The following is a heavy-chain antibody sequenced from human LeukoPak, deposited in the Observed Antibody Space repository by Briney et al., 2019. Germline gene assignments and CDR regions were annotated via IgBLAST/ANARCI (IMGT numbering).Heavy chain of an antibody. Sequence: GGSLRLSCAASCFTLSAYWMQWVGQVPGRGLVGVSRIRNGGSNTRYPGSVKGRFTSSRGNAKDTLVLQMNTWRDADSGDYYCPRETSNGRPYGMDVWGQGTTVSVSS. CDR3: PRETSNGRPYGMDV. CDR1: CFTLSAYW. D-gene: IGHD2-8*01. V-gene: IGHV3-74*01. CDR2: IRNGGSNT. J-gene: IGHJ6*02.